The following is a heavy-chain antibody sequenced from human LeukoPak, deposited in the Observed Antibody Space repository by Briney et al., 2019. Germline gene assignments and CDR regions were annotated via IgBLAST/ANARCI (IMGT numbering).Heavy chain of an antibody. D-gene: IGHD2-2*01. J-gene: IGHJ4*02. CDR3: ASGYCSSTSRFWGD. CDR2: ISYDGSNK. V-gene: IGHV3-30-3*01. CDR1: GFTFSSYA. Sequence: GGSLRLSCAASGFTFSSYAMHWVRQAPGKGLEWVTVISYDGSNKYYADSVKGRFTISRDNSKNTLYLQMNSLRAEDTAVYYCASGYCSSTSRFWGDWGQGTLVTVSS.